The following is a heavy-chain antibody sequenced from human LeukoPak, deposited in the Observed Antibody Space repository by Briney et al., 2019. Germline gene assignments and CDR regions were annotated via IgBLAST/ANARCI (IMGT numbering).Heavy chain of an antibody. Sequence: GGSLRLSCAASGFSFSSYAMTWVRQAPGKGLEWVSVITGSGGSTYYADSVKGRFTISRDNSKNTLYLQMNSLRVEDTAVYYCAKDRRFGDYGAFEYWGQGPLVTVSS. D-gene: IGHD4-17*01. CDR3: AKDRRFGDYGAFEY. V-gene: IGHV3-23*01. CDR1: GFSFSSYA. J-gene: IGHJ4*02. CDR2: ITGSGGST.